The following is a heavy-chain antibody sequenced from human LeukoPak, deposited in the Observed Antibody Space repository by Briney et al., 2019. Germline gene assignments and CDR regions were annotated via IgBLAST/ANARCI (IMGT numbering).Heavy chain of an antibody. CDR2: TYYRSKWHT. D-gene: IGHD5/OR15-5a*01. V-gene: IGHV6-1*01. Sequence: SQTLSLTCAIFGDSVSSNTAAWNWVRQSPSRGLEWLGRTYYRSKWHTDYALSLRSRMTIKPDTSKNQFSLLLNSVTPEDTAVYYCARGVSNTRGDWLDPWGRGTLVTVSS. J-gene: IGHJ5*02. CDR1: GDSVSSNTAA. CDR3: ARGVSNTRGDWLDP.